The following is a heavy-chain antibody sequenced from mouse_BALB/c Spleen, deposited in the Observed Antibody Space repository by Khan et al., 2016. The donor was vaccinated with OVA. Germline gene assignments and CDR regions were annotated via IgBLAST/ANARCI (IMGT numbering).Heavy chain of an antibody. Sequence: EVKLLESGGGLVQPGGSLKLSCAASGFDFSRYWMSWVRQAPGKGLEWIGEINPDSSTINYTPSLKDKSIISRDNAKNTLYLQMSKVRSEDTALYYCARPYRYDGRAWFAYWGQGTLVTVSA. CDR1: GFDFSRYW. V-gene: IGHV4-1*02. CDR2: INPDSSTI. CDR3: ARPYRYDGRAWFAY. D-gene: IGHD2-14*01. J-gene: IGHJ3*01.